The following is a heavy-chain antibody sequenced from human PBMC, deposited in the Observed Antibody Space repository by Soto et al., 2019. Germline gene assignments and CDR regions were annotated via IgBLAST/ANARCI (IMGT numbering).Heavy chain of an antibody. J-gene: IGHJ4*02. CDR2: ISDSGGST. D-gene: IGHD3-10*01. Sequence: GGSLRLSCAASQFSFSSYWMHWVRQVPGKGPAWVSGISDSGGSTYYADSVKGRFTISRDNSKNTLYLQMNSLRAEDTAVYYCAKGTYYYGSAPYYFDYWGQGTLVTVSS. CDR1: QFSFSSYW. V-gene: IGHV3-23*01. CDR3: AKGTYYYGSAPYYFDY.